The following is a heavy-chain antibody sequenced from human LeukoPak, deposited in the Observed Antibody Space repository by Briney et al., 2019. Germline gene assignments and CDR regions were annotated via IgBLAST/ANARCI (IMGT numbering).Heavy chain of an antibody. Sequence: PGGSLRLSCAASGFTFNSYWMHWVRQAPGKGLVWVSRINTDGSSTTYADSVKGRFTISRDNAMNSLYLQMNSLRAEDTALYYCTRGVYASGWYPDTFDYWGQGTLVTVSS. CDR1: GFTFNSYW. CDR2: INTDGSST. D-gene: IGHD6-19*01. J-gene: IGHJ4*02. CDR3: TRGVYASGWYPDTFDY. V-gene: IGHV3-74*01.